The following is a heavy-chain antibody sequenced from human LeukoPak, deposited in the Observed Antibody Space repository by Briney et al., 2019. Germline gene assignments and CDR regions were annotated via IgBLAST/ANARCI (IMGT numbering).Heavy chain of an antibody. CDR3: ARVQGSFTIFGVALSSYFDY. CDR1: GYTFTSYG. V-gene: IGHV1-18*01. CDR2: ISAYNGNT. Sequence: ASVKVSCKASGYTFTSYGISWVRQAPGQGLEWMGWISAYNGNTNYAQKLHGRVTMTTDTSTSTAYMELRSLRSDDTAVYYCARVQGSFTIFGVALSSYFDYWGQGTLVTVSS. J-gene: IGHJ4*02. D-gene: IGHD3-3*01.